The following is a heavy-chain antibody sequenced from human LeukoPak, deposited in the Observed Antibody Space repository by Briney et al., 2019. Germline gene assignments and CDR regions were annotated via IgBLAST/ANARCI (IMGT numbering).Heavy chain of an antibody. CDR3: ARGGRVTRIKSPFDY. Sequence: ASVKVSCKASGYTFTSYGISWVRQAPGQGLEWMGWISAYNGNTNYAQKLQGRVTMTADTSTSTAYMELRSLRSDDTAVYYCARGGRVTRIKSPFDYWGQGTLVTVSS. CDR2: ISAYNGNT. V-gene: IGHV1-18*01. J-gene: IGHJ4*02. CDR1: GYTFTSYG. D-gene: IGHD1-26*01.